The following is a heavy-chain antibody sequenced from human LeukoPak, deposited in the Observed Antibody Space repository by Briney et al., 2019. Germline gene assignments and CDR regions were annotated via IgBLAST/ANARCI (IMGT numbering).Heavy chain of an antibody. V-gene: IGHV1-2*02. J-gene: IGHJ4*01. CDR1: GYTFTGYY. CDR3: ARRSGLRSYGRPEDYFDY. CDR2: INPNSGGT. D-gene: IGHD3-16*01. Sequence: ASVKVSCKGSGYTFTGYYMHWVRQAPGQGLEWMGWINPNSGGTNYAQKFQGRVTMTRDTSISTAYMELTSLRSNDTAVYYCARRSGLRSYGRPEDYFDYWGQGTLGTVSS.